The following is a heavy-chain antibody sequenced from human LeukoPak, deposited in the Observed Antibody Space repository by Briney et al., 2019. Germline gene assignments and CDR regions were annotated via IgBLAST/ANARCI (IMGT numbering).Heavy chain of an antibody. V-gene: IGHV4-59*08. D-gene: IGHD6-19*01. J-gene: IGHJ4*02. CDR1: GGSISSYY. CDR2: IYYSGST. CDR3: ASSEDRGSGWYYFDY. Sequence: SETLSLTCTVSGGSISSYYWSWIRQPPGKGLEWIGYIYYSGSTNYNPSLKSRVTISVDTSKNQFSLKLSFVTAADTAVYYCASSEDRGSGWYYFDYWGQGTLVTVSS.